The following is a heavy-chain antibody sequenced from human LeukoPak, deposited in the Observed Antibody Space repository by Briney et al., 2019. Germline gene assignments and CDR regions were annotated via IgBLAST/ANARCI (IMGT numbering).Heavy chain of an antibody. Sequence: SVKVSCKASGGTFSSYAISWVRQAPGQGLEWMGGIIPIFGTANYAQKFQGRVTITADESTSTAYMELSSLRSEDTAVYYCARDGVPAPPGRWFDPWGQGTLVTVSS. V-gene: IGHV1-69*13. CDR2: IIPIFGTA. D-gene: IGHD2-2*01. CDR3: ARDGVPAPPGRWFDP. J-gene: IGHJ5*02. CDR1: GGTFSSYA.